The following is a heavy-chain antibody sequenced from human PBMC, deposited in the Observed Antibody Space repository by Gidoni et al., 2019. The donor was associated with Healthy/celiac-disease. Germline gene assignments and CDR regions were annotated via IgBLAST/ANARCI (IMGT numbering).Heavy chain of an antibody. J-gene: IGHJ4*02. CDR2: ISSNGGST. CDR3: VKELGGEAPLNFDY. V-gene: IGHV3-64D*06. Sequence: EVQLVESGGGLVQPGGSLRLSCSASGFTFSSYAMHWVRQAPGKGLEYVSDISSNGGSTYYADSVKGRFTISRDNSKNTLYLQMSSLRAEDTAVYYCVKELGGEAPLNFDYWGQGTLVTVSS. CDR1: GFTFSSYA. D-gene: IGHD3-10*01.